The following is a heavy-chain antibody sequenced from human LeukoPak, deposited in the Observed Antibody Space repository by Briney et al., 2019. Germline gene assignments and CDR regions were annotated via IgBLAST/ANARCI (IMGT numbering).Heavy chain of an antibody. Sequence: GGSLRLSCAASGFTFSSYGMHWVRQAPGKGLEWVAFIRYDGSNKYYADSVKGRFTISRDNSKKTLYLQMNSLRAEDTAVYYCAKDPWELAPYYYYYMDVWGKGTTVTVSS. CDR3: AKDPWELAPYYYYYMDV. V-gene: IGHV3-30*02. D-gene: IGHD1-26*01. J-gene: IGHJ6*03. CDR2: IRYDGSNK. CDR1: GFTFSSYG.